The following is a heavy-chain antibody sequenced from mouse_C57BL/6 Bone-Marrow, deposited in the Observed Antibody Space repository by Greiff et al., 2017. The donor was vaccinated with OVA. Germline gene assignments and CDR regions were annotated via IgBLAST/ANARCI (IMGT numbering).Heavy chain of an antibody. V-gene: IGHV1-81*01. CDR3: ARVGDYVPDY. CDR1: GYTFTSYG. Sequence: QVQLKESGAELARPGASVKLSCKASGYTFTSYGISWVKQRTGQGLEWIGEIYPRSGNTYYNEKFKGKATLTADKSSSTAYMELRSLTSEDSAVYFCARVGDYVPDYWGQGTTLTVSS. D-gene: IGHD2-4*01. J-gene: IGHJ2*01. CDR2: IYPRSGNT.